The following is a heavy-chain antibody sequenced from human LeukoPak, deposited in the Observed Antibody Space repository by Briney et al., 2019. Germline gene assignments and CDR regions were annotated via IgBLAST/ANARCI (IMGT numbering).Heavy chain of an antibody. CDR2: IYYSGST. CDR1: GGSISSSSYY. CDR3: ARVNYGDYFGAFDI. D-gene: IGHD4-17*01. J-gene: IGHJ3*02. Sequence: SETLSLTCTVSGGSISSSSYYWGWIRQPPGKGLEWIGSIYYSGSTYYNPSLKSRVTISVDTSKNQFSLKLSSVTAADTAVYYCARVNYGDYFGAFDIWGQGTMVTVSS. V-gene: IGHV4-39*07.